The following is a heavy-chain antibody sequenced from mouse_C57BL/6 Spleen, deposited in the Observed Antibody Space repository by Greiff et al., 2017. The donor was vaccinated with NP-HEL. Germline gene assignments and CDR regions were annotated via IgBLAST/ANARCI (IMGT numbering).Heavy chain of an antibody. V-gene: IGHV5-6*01. CDR3: ARRGGSSHWYFDV. D-gene: IGHD1-1*01. Sequence: EVHLVESGGDLVKPGGSLKLSCAASGFTFSSYGMSWVRQTPDKRLEWVATISSGGSYTYYPDSVKGRFTISRDNAKNTLYLQMSSLKSEDTAMYYCARRGGSSHWYFDVWGTGTTVTVSS. CDR2: ISSGGSYT. CDR1: GFTFSSYG. J-gene: IGHJ1*03.